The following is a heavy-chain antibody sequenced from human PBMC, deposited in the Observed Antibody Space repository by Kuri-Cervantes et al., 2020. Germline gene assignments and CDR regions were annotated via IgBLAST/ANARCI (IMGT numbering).Heavy chain of an antibody. J-gene: IGHJ5*02. V-gene: IGHV4-61*10. D-gene: IGHD3-10*01. CDR3: ARTPIVYGSGTPFDP. CDR1: GDSVNSGSNY. CDR2: IYYSGIT. Sequence: SETLSLTCTVSGDSVNSGSNYWSWIRQPAGKGLEWIGYIYYSGITDYNPSLQSRVTISIDTSKNQFFLKVKSVTAADTAVYYCARTPIVYGSGTPFDPWGQGTLVTVSS.